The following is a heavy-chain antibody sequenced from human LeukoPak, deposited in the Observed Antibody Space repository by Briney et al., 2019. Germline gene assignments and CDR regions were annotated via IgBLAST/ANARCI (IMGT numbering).Heavy chain of an antibody. CDR1: GYTFTNYG. V-gene: IGHV1-18*01. CDR3: ARDWDAMNNCFDP. J-gene: IGHJ5*02. D-gene: IGHD1-26*01. Sequence: ASVKVSCKASGYTFTNYGISWVRQAHGQGLDWMGWISTNRDIRTYAQTLQGRFTMTTDTATTTAYMELNNLTFDDTAVYYCARDWDAMNNCFDPWGQGTPVTVSS. CDR2: ISTNRDIR.